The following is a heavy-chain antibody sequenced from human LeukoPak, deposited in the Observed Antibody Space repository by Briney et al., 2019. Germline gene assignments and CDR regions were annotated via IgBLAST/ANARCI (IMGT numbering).Heavy chain of an antibody. V-gene: IGHV3-48*02. CDR2: ITADSGTT. CDR3: ASRDYFDY. J-gene: IGHJ4*02. Sequence: GGSLRLPCAVSGFTFSTKSMNWVRQAPGKGLEWVSYITADSGTTYYADSVKGRFTISRDNAKNSLCLQMNSLRDEDTAVYYCASRDYFDYWGQGTLVTVSS. CDR1: GFTFSTKS.